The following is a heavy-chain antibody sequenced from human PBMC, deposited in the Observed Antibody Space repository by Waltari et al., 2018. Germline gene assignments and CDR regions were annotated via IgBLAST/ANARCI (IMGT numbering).Heavy chain of an antibody. CDR3: ARDYGSGYGLFDY. J-gene: IGHJ4*02. CDR1: GYTFNSFG. CDR2: ISAYNANP. V-gene: IGHV1-18*01. D-gene: IGHD3-10*01. Sequence: QVQLVQSGAEVKKPGASVKVSCTASGYTFNSFGISWVRQAPGQGLEWMGWISAYNANPNYAQKFQGRVTMTPDTSTRTAYMELRSLRSADTAVYYCARDYGSGYGLFDYWGQGTLVTVSS.